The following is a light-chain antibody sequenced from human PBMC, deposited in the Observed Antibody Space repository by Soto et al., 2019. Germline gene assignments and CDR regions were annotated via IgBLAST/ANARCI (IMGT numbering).Light chain of an antibody. CDR1: QSISSY. J-gene: IGKJ1*01. CDR2: AAS. Sequence: DIQMTQSPSSLSASIGDRVTITRRASQSISSYLNWYQQKPGKAPKLLIYAASSLQSGVPSRFSGSGSGTDFTLTISSLQPEDFATYYCQQSYSTPRTLGQGTKVDI. V-gene: IGKV1-39*01. CDR3: QQSYSTPRT.